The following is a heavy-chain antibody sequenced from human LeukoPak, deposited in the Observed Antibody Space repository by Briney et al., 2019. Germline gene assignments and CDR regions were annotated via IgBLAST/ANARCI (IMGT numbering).Heavy chain of an antibody. D-gene: IGHD2-21*02. J-gene: IGHJ4*02. Sequence: PGGSLRLSCAVSGLPFGSYGMTWVRQAPGKGLEWVSGITGNGAYTYYADSVKGRFTISRDNSRSTLSLQMNSLRVEDTGVYYCAKSYCGGDCGWGPGTLVTVSS. CDR2: ITGNGAYT. V-gene: IGHV3-23*01. CDR3: AKSYCGGDCG. CDR1: GLPFGSYG.